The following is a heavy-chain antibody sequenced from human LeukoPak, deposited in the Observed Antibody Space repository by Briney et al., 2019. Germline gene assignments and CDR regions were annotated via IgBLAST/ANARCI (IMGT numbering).Heavy chain of an antibody. J-gene: IGHJ4*02. Sequence: ASVKVSCKASGYTFTSYGISWVRQAPGQGLEWMGWISAYNGNTNYAQKLQGRVTMTTDTSTSTAYMELRSLRSDDTAVYYCARDYDYVWGSYRYILPLDYWGQGTLVTVSS. CDR3: ARDYDYVWGSYRYILPLDY. CDR1: GYTFTSYG. CDR2: ISAYNGNT. V-gene: IGHV1-18*01. D-gene: IGHD3-16*02.